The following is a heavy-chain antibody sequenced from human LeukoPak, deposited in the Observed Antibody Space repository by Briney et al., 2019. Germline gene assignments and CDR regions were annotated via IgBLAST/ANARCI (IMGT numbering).Heavy chain of an antibody. CDR2: IYYSGST. J-gene: IGHJ4*02. V-gene: IGHV4-31*03. D-gene: IGHD5-12*01. CDR3: ARGLSPLDIVATSYFDY. Sequence: PSQTLSLTCTVSGGSISSGGYYWSWIRQHPGKDLEWIGYIYYSGSTYYNPSLKSRVTISVDTSKNQFSLKLSSVTAADTAVYYCARGLSPLDIVATSYFDYWGQGTLVTVSS. CDR1: GGSISSGGYY.